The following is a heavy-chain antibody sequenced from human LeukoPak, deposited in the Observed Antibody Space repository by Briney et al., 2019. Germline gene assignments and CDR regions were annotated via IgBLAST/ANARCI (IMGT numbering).Heavy chain of an antibody. CDR2: IIPIFGTA. CDR1: GGTFSSYA. V-gene: IGHV1-69*05. J-gene: IGHJ5*02. D-gene: IGHD3-16*01. Sequence: SVKVSCKASGGTFSSYAISWVRQAPGQGLEWMGGIIPIFGTANYAQKFQGRVTITTDESTSTAYMELSSLRSEDMAVYYCARDSGLRLGDWFDPWGQGTLVTVSS. CDR3: ARDSGLRLGDWFDP.